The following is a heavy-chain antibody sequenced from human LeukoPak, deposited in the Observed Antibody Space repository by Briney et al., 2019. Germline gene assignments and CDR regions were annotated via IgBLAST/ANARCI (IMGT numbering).Heavy chain of an antibody. CDR1: GFTFSDHY. V-gene: IGHV3-72*01. CDR2: TRDRANSYTT. D-gene: IGHD3-22*01. CDR3: ARVGNSGGYYYPLDY. Sequence: GGSLRLSCAASGFTFSDHYIDWVRQAPGQGREWVGRTRDRANSYTTEYAASVKDRFTFSRDDSKNSVYLQMNSLKTEDTAVYYCARVGNSGGYYYPLDYWGQGTLVTVSS. J-gene: IGHJ4*02.